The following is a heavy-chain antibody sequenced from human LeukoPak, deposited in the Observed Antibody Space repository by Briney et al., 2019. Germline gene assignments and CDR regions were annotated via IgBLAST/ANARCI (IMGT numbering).Heavy chain of an antibody. CDR1: GYSFILYG. CDR2: ISTSTGDT. Sequence: ASVKVSCKTSGYSFILYGISWVRQAPGQGPEWMGWISTSTGDTKYTQKFQGRVTLTTDKSTSTAYMELSSLRSEDTAVYYCACHSSSWVHYYYYYYMDVWGKGTTVTVSS. CDR3: ACHSSSWVHYYYYYYMDV. J-gene: IGHJ6*03. D-gene: IGHD6-13*01. V-gene: IGHV1-18*01.